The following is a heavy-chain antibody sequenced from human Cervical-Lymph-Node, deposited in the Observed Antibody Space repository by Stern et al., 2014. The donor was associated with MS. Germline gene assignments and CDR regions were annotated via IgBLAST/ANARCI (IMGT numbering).Heavy chain of an antibody. J-gene: IGHJ4*02. Sequence: QVQLVESGGGLVKPGGSLRLSCAASGFTYSDYYMHWIRRAPGKGLEWLSYINSSESTIYYADSVKGRFTVYRDNAKNSVYLQMNSLRAEDTAVYYCAREAISVTTRGYYLDYWGQGTLVTVSS. CDR1: GFTYSDYY. V-gene: IGHV3-11*01. CDR2: INSSESTI. D-gene: IGHD4-17*01. CDR3: AREAISVTTRGYYLDY.